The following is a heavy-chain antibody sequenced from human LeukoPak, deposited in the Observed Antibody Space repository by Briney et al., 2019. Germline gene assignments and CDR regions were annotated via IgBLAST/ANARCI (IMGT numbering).Heavy chain of an antibody. D-gene: IGHD3-10*01. CDR2: IDQDGSAK. V-gene: IGHV3-7*04. CDR1: GFTFSNYW. Sequence: GGSLRLSCAASGFTFSNYWMSWVRQSPGRGLEWVANIDQDGSAKYYVDSVGGRFTVSRDNAKNSLYLQIDSLRAEGTAVYYCARADNYGSILDYWGRGTLVTVSS. CDR3: ARADNYGSILDY. J-gene: IGHJ4*02.